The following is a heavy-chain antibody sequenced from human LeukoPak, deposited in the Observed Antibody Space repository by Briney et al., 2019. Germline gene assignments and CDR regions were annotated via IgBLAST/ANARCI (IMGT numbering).Heavy chain of an antibody. CDR1: GGSISSSSYY. V-gene: IGHV4-39*07. J-gene: IGHJ4*02. CDR3: GRGGGGGLIDY. Sequence: PSETLSLTCTVSGGSISSSSYYWGWIRQPPGKGLEWIGSIYYSGSTYYNPSLKSRVTISVDTSKNQFSLKLSSVTAADTAVYYWGRGGGGGLIDYWGQGTLVTVSS. D-gene: IGHD1-26*01. CDR2: IYYSGST.